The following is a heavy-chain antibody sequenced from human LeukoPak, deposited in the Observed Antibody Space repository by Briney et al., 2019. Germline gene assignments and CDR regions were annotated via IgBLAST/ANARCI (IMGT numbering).Heavy chain of an antibody. D-gene: IGHD3-10*01. Sequence: PGGSLRLSCAASGFTFSDYYMSWIRQAPGKGLEWVSYISSSSSHTNYADSVKGRFTISRDNAKNSLYLQMNSLRAEDTAVYYCARAGYYGSDPDYWGQGTLVTVSS. CDR2: ISSSSSHT. CDR1: GFTFSDYY. V-gene: IGHV3-11*06. J-gene: IGHJ4*02. CDR3: ARAGYYGSDPDY.